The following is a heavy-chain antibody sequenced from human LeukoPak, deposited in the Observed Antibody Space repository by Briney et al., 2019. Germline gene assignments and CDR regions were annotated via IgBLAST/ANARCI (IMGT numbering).Heavy chain of an antibody. CDR1: GFTFSTYD. Sequence: GGSLRLSCTASGFTFSTYDTSWVRQAPGKGLEWVSTVRVNGRSTYYADSVKGRFTISRDNSKNTLYLQMNSLRAEDTAVYYCAKDGVRDTIFGRDGNWFDPWGQGTLVTVSS. V-gene: IGHV3-23*01. CDR2: VRVNGRST. CDR3: AKDGVRDTIFGRDGNWFDP. J-gene: IGHJ5*02. D-gene: IGHD3-3*01.